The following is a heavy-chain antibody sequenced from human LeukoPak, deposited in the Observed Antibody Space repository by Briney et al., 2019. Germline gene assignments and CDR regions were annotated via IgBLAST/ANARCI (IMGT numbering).Heavy chain of an antibody. CDR3: ARVSALGYCSGGSCYEDDAFDI. CDR2: IYHSGST. V-gene: IGHV4-59*02. CDR1: GGSVSSYY. Sequence: SETLSLTCTVSGGSVSSYYWSWIRQPPGKGLEWIGEIYHSGSTNYNPSLKSRVTISVDKSKNQFSLKLSSVTAADTAVYYCARVSALGYCSGGSCYEDDAFDIWGQGTMVTVSS. J-gene: IGHJ3*02. D-gene: IGHD2-15*01.